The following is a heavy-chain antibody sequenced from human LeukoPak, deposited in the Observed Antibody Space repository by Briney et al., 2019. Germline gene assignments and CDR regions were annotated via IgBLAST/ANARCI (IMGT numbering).Heavy chain of an antibody. V-gene: IGHV5-51*01. CDR3: ARHPAGSSSWYYYYMDV. CDR1: GYSFTSYW. J-gene: IGHJ6*03. Sequence: GESLKISCKGSGYSFTSYWIGWVRQMPGKGLEWMGIIYPGDSDTRYSPSFQGQVTISADTSIGTAYLQWSSPKASDTAMYYCARHPAGSSSWYYYYMDVWGKGTTVTVSS. D-gene: IGHD6-13*01. CDR2: IYPGDSDT.